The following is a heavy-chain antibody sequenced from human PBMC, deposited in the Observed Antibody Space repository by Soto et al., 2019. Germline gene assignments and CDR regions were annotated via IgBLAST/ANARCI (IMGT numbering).Heavy chain of an antibody. CDR1: GITFNNYW. V-gene: IGHV3-33*01. CDR2: IWYDGSNK. D-gene: IGHD3-10*01. J-gene: IGHJ6*02. CDR3: AREGLWFGELLLYGMDV. Sequence: GGSLRLSCIESGITFNNYWMIWVRQAPGKGLEWVAVIWYDGSNKYYADSVKGRFTISRDNSKNTLYLQMNSLRAEDTAVYYCAREGLWFGELLLYGMDVWGQGTTVTVSS.